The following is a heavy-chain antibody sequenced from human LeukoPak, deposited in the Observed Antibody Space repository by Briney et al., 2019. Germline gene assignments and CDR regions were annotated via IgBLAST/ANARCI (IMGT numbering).Heavy chain of an antibody. V-gene: IGHV4-61*02. CDR3: ARDWSGSYLIDY. D-gene: IGHD1-26*01. CDR2: IYTSGST. CDR1: GGSISSGSYY. J-gene: IGHJ4*02. Sequence: SQTLSLTCTVSGGSISSGSYYWSWIRQPAGKGLEWIGRIYTSGSTNYNPSLKSRVTISVDTSKNQFSLKLSSVTAAGTAVYYCARDWSGSYLIDYWGQGTLVTVSS.